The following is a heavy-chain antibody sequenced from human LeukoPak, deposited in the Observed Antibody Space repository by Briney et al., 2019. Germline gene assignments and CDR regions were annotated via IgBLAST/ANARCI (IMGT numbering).Heavy chain of an antibody. V-gene: IGHV4-59*01. CDR2: IYYSGST. CDR3: ARDSPTARVDY. J-gene: IGHJ4*02. CDR1: GGSISSYY. D-gene: IGHD2-21*02. Sequence: RTSETLSLTCTVSGGSISSYYWSWIRQPPGKGLEWIGYIYYSGSTNYNPSLKSRVTISVDTSKNQFSLKLSSVTAADTAVYYCARDSPTARVDYWGQGTLVTVSS.